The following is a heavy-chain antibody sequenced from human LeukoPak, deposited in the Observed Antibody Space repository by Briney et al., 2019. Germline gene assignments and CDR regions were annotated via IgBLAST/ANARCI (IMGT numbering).Heavy chain of an antibody. CDR3: ARSKSAAMFYWYFDL. CDR1: GDSITSYY. J-gene: IGHJ2*01. CDR2: VFYTGST. V-gene: IGHV4-59*01. Sequence: SETLSLTCDVSGDSITSYYWSWIRQPPGKGLEWIGYVFYTGSTNYTPSLKSRVTISQDTPKNKVSLRLSSVTAADTAMYYCARSKSAAMFYWYFDLWGRGTLVTVSS. D-gene: IGHD2-2*01.